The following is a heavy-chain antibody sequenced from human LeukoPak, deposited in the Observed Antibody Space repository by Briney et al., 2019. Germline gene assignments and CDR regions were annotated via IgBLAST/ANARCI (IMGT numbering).Heavy chain of an antibody. CDR2: IIPIFGTA. CDR1: GGTFSSYA. J-gene: IGHJ4*02. D-gene: IGHD5-12*01. Sequence: GASVKVSCKASGGTFSSYAISWVRQAPGQGLEWMGGIIPIFGTANYAQKFQGRVTITADKSTSTAYMELSSLRSEDTAVYYCARDDSGYDLWDWGQGTLVTVSS. CDR3: ARDDSGYDLWD. V-gene: IGHV1-69*06.